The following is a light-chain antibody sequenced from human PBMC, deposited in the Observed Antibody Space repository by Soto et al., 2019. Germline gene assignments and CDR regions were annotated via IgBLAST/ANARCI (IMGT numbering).Light chain of an antibody. V-gene: IGKV1-39*01. CDR2: ATS. CDR1: QDINKY. J-gene: IGKJ2*01. Sequence: DIQMTQSPSSLSAAVGDRVTITCRASQDINKYLNWYRQTPGKAPNLLIFATSTLHSGVPSRFSVSRSGTDFSLTISSLQPDDFATYYCQQSYSSPYTFGQGNKREF. CDR3: QQSYSSPYT.